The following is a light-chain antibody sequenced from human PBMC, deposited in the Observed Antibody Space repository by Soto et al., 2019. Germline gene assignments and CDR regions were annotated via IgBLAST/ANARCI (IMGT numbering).Light chain of an antibody. CDR2: GAS. V-gene: IGKV3-15*01. J-gene: IGKJ4*01. CDR3: QHDTNWPLT. Sequence: EIVMTQSPATLSVSPGERATLSCRASHSVSSRLAWYQQKPGQSPRLLIYGASTGATGLPARFSGRGSGTEFTLTISSLQSEDFAVYYCQHDTNWPLTSGGGTKVEIK. CDR1: HSVSSR.